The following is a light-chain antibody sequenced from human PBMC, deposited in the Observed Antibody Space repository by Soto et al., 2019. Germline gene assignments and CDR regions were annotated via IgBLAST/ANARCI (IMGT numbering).Light chain of an antibody. CDR1: QDISNY. J-gene: IGKJ1*01. CDR3: QQTLSFPPT. Sequence: DIQMTQSPSSLSASVGDRVTITCQASQDISNYLNWYQQKPGKAPKLLIYDASNLETGVPSRFSGSGSGTDFTFTISSLQPEDIATYYCQQTLSFPPTFGQGTKV. CDR2: DAS. V-gene: IGKV1-33*01.